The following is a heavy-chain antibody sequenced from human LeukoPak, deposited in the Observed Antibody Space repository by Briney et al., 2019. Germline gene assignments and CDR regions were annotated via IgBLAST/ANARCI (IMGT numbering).Heavy chain of an antibody. Sequence: GGSLRLSCAASGFTFDDYGMSWVRQAPGKGLEWVSGINWNGGRTGYADSVKGRFTISSDNAKHHLDLQMNSRRADDTSLYYCARDLDLCSGGSCYPDAFDIWGQGTMVTVSS. CDR3: ARDLDLCSGGSCYPDAFDI. D-gene: IGHD2-15*01. V-gene: IGHV3-20*04. J-gene: IGHJ3*02. CDR2: INWNGGRT. CDR1: GFTFDDYG.